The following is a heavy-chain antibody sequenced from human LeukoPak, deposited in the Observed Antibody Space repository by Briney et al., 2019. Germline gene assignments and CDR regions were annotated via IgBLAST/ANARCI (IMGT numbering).Heavy chain of an antibody. V-gene: IGHV4-59*01. CDR3: ARTVGLELAPDAFDI. D-gene: IGHD1-7*01. CDR2: IYYSGST. Sequence: SETLSLTCTVSGGSISSYYWSWIRQPPGKGLEWIGYIYYSGSTNYNPSLKSRVTISVDTSKNQFSLKLSSVTAADTAVYYCARTVGLELAPDAFDIRGQGTMVIVSS. J-gene: IGHJ3*02. CDR1: GGSISSYY.